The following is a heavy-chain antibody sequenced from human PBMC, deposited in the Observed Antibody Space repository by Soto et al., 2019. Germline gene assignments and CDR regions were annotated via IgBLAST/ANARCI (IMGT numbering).Heavy chain of an antibody. CDR3: AKDSLQWLGGSGPFDY. CDR2: ISPTGGST. Sequence: GSLRLSCATYEFSYRGYALTWLRQAPGKGLEWVSTISPTGGSTYYADSVKGRFTISRDDFKSTLYLHMNSLRAEDTAKYYCAKDSLQWLGGSGPFDYWGQGTLVTVS. D-gene: IGHD6-19*01. CDR1: EFSYRGYA. V-gene: IGHV3-23*01. J-gene: IGHJ4*02.